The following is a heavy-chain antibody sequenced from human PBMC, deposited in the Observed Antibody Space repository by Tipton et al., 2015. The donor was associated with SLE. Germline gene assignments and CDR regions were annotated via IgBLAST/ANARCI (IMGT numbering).Heavy chain of an antibody. V-gene: IGHV4-61*02. CDR1: GGSNSSGSYY. J-gene: IGHJ3*02. CDR2: IYTSGST. CDR3: AANHYAFDI. Sequence: TLSLTCTVSGGSNSSGSYYWSWIRQPAGKGLEWIGRIYTSGSTNYNPSLKSRVTISVDTSKNQFSLKLSSVTAADTAVYYCAANHYAFDIWGQGTMVTVSS. D-gene: IGHD4/OR15-4a*01.